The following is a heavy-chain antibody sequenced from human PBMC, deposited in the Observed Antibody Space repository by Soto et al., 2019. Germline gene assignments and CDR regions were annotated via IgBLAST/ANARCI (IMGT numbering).Heavy chain of an antibody. D-gene: IGHD2-21*02. CDR1: GGSFSTYA. CDR2: IVPVFGTP. CDR3: ARKASIPSLPSGMDYYFTMDV. V-gene: IGHV1-69*01. Sequence: QVQLVQSGAEVRKPGSSVRVSCRASGGSFSTYAISWVRQAPGQGLEWMGGIVPVFGTPNYAQKFQDRVIITADESTTTAYMELSSLRSDDTAIYYCARKASIPSLPSGMDYYFTMDVWGQGTTVTVSS. J-gene: IGHJ6*02.